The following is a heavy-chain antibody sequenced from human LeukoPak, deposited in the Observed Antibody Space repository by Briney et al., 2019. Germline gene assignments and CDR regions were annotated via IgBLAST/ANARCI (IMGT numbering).Heavy chain of an antibody. CDR1: GGSISSSY. J-gene: IGHJ4*02. D-gene: IGHD6-6*01. CDR2: ICYTGST. V-gene: IGHV4-59*08. Sequence: SETLSLTCSVSGGSISSSYWSWIRQPPGKGLEWIGYICYTGSTNYNPSLKSRVTMFVDMSKNQFSLRLSSVTAADTAVYYCARHRAYSSSSPFDYWGQGTLVTVSS. CDR3: ARHRAYSSSSPFDY.